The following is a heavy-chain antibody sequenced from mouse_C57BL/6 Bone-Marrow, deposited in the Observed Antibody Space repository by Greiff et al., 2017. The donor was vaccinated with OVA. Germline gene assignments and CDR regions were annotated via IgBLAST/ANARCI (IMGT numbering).Heavy chain of an antibody. Sequence: EVQLVESGGGLVKPGGSLTLSCAAPGFTFSDYGIHWVRQAPEKGLDWVAYFSTGSITIYYADTVQGRFTISRDNAKNTVFLQMTRLRSEDTAMYYCAIYSNYVEDRGQCTTLSVSS. CDR2: FSTGSITI. CDR1: GFTFSDYG. V-gene: IGHV5-17*01. D-gene: IGHD2-5*01. CDR3: AIYSNYVED. J-gene: IGHJ2*01.